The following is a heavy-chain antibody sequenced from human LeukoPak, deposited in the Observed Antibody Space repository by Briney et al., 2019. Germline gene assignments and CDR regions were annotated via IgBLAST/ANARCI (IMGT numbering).Heavy chain of an antibody. Sequence: SETLSLTCTVSGASITTYYWAWIRQPAGKGLEWIGHIYTRGSTNYNPSLKSRVTMSVDTSKNQFSLKLSSVTAADTAVYYCARGLYSSGWALFDYWGQGTLVTVSS. CDR3: ARGLYSSGWALFDY. CDR1: GASITTYY. V-gene: IGHV4-4*07. D-gene: IGHD6-19*01. J-gene: IGHJ4*02. CDR2: IYTRGST.